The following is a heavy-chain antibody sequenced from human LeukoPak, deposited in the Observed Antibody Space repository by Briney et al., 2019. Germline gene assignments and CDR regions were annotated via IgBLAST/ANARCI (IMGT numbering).Heavy chain of an antibody. CDR1: GYTFTSYD. CDR3: ARDATRSYCTNGVCYGGGIDY. V-gene: IGHV1-2*02. D-gene: IGHD2-8*01. Sequence: ASVKVSCKASGYTFTSYDINWVRQATGQGLEWMGWINPNSGGTNYAQKFQGRVTMTRDTSITTAYMELSSLRSEDTAVYYCARDATRSYCTNGVCYGGGIDYWGQGTLVTVSS. J-gene: IGHJ4*02. CDR2: INPNSGGT.